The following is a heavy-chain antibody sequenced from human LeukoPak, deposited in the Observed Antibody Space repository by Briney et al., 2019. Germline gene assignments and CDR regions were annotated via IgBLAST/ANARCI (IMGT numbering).Heavy chain of an antibody. CDR1: GFTFSSYG. CDR3: ATPGHYDSSGYYYLDY. D-gene: IGHD3-22*01. V-gene: IGHV3-NL1*01. J-gene: IGHJ4*02. CDR2: IYSGGST. Sequence: GGSLRLSCAASGFTFSSYGMHWVRQAPGKRLEWVSVIYSGGSTYYADSVKGRFTISRDNSKNTLYLQMNSLRAEDTAVYYCATPGHYDSSGYYYLDYWGQGTLVTVSS.